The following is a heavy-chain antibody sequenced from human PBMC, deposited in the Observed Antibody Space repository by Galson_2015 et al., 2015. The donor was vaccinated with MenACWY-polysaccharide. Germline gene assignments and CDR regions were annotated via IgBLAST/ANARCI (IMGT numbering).Heavy chain of an antibody. J-gene: IGHJ5*02. CDR1: GFTFTSQA. CDR2: IRTSDGTT. D-gene: IGHD2-15*01. CDR3: TKASSGGICTSGWACWFDP. Sequence: SLRLSCAASGFTFTSQAINWVRQAPGKGLEWVSSIRTSDGTTFYAASVRGRFTISRDTSKNAVYLQMDSLRAEDTARYYCTKASSGGICTSGWACWFDPWGQGSLVIVSS. V-gene: IGHV3-23*01.